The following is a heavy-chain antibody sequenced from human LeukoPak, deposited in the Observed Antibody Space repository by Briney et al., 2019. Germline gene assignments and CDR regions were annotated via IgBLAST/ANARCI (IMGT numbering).Heavy chain of an antibody. Sequence: ASVKVSCKASGYTFTGYYIHWVRQAPGQGLEWMGWINPNNGGTNYAQKFQGRVTMTRDTSISTAYMELNRLTSDDTAVYYCARDEYTGYETFAYWGQGTPVTVSS. V-gene: IGHV1-2*02. CDR2: INPNNGGT. CDR1: GYTFTGYY. CDR3: ARDEYTGYETFAY. D-gene: IGHD5-12*01. J-gene: IGHJ4*02.